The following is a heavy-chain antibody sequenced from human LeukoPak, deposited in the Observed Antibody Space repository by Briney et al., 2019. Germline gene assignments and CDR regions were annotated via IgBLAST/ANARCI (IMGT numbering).Heavy chain of an antibody. J-gene: IGHJ4*02. CDR3: ARVQLCPDY. Sequence: GASVKVSCKASGYTFTSYDINWVRQATGQGLEWMGWMNPNSGNTGYAQKLQGRVTMTTDTSTSTAYMELRSLRSDDTAVYYCARVQLCPDYWGQGTLVTVSS. CDR1: GYTFTSYD. CDR2: MNPNSGNT. D-gene: IGHD5-18*01. V-gene: IGHV1-8*01.